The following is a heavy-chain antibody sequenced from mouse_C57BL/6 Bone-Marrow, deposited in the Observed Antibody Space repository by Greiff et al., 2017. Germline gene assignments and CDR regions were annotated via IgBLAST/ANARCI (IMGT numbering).Heavy chain of an antibody. CDR2: IYPRDGST. J-gene: IGHJ4*01. CDR3: ARLDYYGSSYVGGAMDY. Sequence: VQLQQSDAELVKPGASVKISCKVSGYTFTDHTIHWMKQRPEQGLEWIGYIYPRDGSTKYNEKFKGKATLTADKSSSTAYMQLNSLTSEDSAVYFCARLDYYGSSYVGGAMDYWGQGTSVTVSS. V-gene: IGHV1-78*01. CDR1: GYTFTDHT. D-gene: IGHD1-1*01.